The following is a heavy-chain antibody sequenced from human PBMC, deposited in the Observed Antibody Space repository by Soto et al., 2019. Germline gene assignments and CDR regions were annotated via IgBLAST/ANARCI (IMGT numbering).Heavy chain of an antibody. V-gene: IGHV3-9*01. D-gene: IGHD3-22*01. Sequence: GGSLRLSCAASGFTFDDYAMHWVRQAPGKGLEWVSGISWNSGSIGYADSVKGRFTISRDNAKNSLYLQMNSLRAEDTALYYCAKDRGDYSDSSGPDYWGQGTLVTVSS. CDR1: GFTFDDYA. J-gene: IGHJ4*02. CDR3: AKDRGDYSDSSGPDY. CDR2: ISWNSGSI.